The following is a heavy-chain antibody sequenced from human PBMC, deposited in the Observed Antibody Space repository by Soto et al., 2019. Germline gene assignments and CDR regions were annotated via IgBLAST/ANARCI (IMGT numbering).Heavy chain of an antibody. CDR1: GFSISSNY. V-gene: IGHV3-53*02. Sequence: ELQLVGTGGGLIQTGGSLRLSCAASGFSISSNYIAWVRQPPGKGLEWVSTTFSGGNTEYAASVKGRCSISRDNYKNTLYLQMDNLRVEDTAVYYCARKPPSAIQGWAFGMDVWGQGTTVSVSS. CDR2: TFSGGNT. J-gene: IGHJ6*02. CDR3: ARKPPSAIQGWAFGMDV. D-gene: IGHD2-21*01.